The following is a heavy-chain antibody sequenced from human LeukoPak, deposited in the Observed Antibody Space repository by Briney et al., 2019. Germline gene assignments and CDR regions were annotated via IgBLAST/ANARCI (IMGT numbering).Heavy chain of an antibody. CDR3: AKDAMVRGNYYYMDV. V-gene: IGHV3-9*01. CDR2: ISWNSGSI. J-gene: IGHJ6*03. CDR1: GFTFDDYA. Sequence: GRSLRLSCAASGFTFDDYAMHWVRQAPGKGLEGVSGISWNSGSIGYADSVKGRFTISRDNAKNSLYLQMNSLRAEDTALYYCAKDAMVRGNYYYMDVWGKGTTVTVSS. D-gene: IGHD3-10*01.